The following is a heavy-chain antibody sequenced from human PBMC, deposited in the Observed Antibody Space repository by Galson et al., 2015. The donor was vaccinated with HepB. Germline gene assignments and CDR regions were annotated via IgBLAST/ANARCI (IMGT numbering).Heavy chain of an antibody. V-gene: IGHV3-11*03. Sequence: SLRLSCAASGFTFSDYYMNWIRQAPGKGLEWVSYISSGSSYTNYADSVEGRFSISRDNAKNSLYLQVNSLRVEDTAVYYCARIRNHAMDVWGQGTTVTVSS. CDR3: ARIRNHAMDV. CDR2: ISSGSSYT. CDR1: GFTFSDYY. J-gene: IGHJ6*02.